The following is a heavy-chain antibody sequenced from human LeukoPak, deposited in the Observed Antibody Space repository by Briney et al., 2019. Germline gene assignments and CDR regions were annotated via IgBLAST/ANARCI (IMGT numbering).Heavy chain of an antibody. CDR3: ARAHTIGDAFDI. Sequence: SETLSLTCTVSGGSISSYYWSWIRQPPGKGLEWIGYIYYSGSTNYNPSLKSRVTISVDTSKNQFSLKLSSVTAADTAVYYCARAHTIGDAFDIWGQGTMVTVSS. J-gene: IGHJ3*02. V-gene: IGHV4-59*01. CDR2: IYYSGST. CDR1: GGSISSYY. D-gene: IGHD3-3*01.